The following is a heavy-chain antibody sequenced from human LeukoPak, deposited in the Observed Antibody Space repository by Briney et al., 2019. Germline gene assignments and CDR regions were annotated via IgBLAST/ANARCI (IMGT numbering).Heavy chain of an antibody. D-gene: IGHD3-22*01. J-gene: IGHJ4*02. CDR3: AKDSRRWKTYYYESSGLYYFAY. Sequence: GGSLRLSCAASGFTFSTYEMNWVRQAPGKGPEWVSYISSSGSTIYYADSVKGRFTISRDNSKNTQYLQMNSLRVEDTAVYYCAKDSRRWKTYYYESSGLYYFAYWGQGTLVTVSS. CDR1: GFTFSTYE. CDR2: ISSSGSTI. V-gene: IGHV3-48*03.